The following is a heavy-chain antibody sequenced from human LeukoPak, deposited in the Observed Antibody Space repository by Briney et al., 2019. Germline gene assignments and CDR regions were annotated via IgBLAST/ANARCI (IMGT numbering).Heavy chain of an antibody. CDR2: IYHSGST. Sequence: SETLSLTCTVSRYSISSGYYWGWIRQPPGKGLEWIGSIYHSGSTYYNPSLKSRVTISVDTSKNQFSLKLSSVTAADTAVYYCASYILASIAAAGPPLAEYFQHWGQGTLVTVSS. CDR3: ASYILASIAAAGPPLAEYFQH. CDR1: RYSISSGYY. V-gene: IGHV4-38-2*02. J-gene: IGHJ1*01. D-gene: IGHD6-13*01.